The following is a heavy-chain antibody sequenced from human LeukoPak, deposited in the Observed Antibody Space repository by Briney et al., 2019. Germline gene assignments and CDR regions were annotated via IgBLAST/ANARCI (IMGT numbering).Heavy chain of an antibody. D-gene: IGHD2-2*01. CDR2: IIPILGIA. CDR1: GGTFSSYT. V-gene: IGHV1-69*02. Sequence: SVKVSCKASGGTFSSYTISWVRQAPGQGLEWMGRIIPILGIANYAQKFQGRVTITADKSTSTAYMELNSLRSEDTAVYYCARGSSTSWPLDDWGQGTLVTVSS. CDR3: ARGSSTSWPLDD. J-gene: IGHJ4*02.